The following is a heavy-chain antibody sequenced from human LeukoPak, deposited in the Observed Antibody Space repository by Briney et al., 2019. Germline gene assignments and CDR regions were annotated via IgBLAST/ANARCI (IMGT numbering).Heavy chain of an antibody. CDR3: ARDNTMTTLCAFDI. D-gene: IGHD4-17*01. Sequence: GGSLRLSCAASGFTFSSYSMNWVRQAPGKGLEWVSSISSSSSYIYYADSVKGRFTISRDNAKNSLYLQMNSLRAEDTAVYYCARDNTMTTLCAFDIWGQGTMVTVSS. J-gene: IGHJ3*02. CDR1: GFTFSSYS. CDR2: ISSSSSYI. V-gene: IGHV3-21*01.